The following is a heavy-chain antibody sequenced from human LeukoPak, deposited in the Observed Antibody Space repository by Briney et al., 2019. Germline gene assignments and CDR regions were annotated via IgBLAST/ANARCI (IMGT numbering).Heavy chain of an antibody. J-gene: IGHJ4*02. CDR2: IWYDGSNK. CDR3: AKESYWPLFDY. Sequence: GGSLRLSCAASGFTFSSYGMHWVRQAPGKGLEWVAVIWYDGSNKYYADSVKGRFTISRDNSKNTLYLQMNSLRAEDTAVYYCAKESYWPLFDYWGQGTLVTVSS. CDR1: GFTFSSYG. V-gene: IGHV3-33*06. D-gene: IGHD2-15*01.